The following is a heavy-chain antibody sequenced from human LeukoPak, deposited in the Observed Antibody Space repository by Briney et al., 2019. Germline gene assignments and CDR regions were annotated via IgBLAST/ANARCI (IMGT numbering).Heavy chain of an antibody. D-gene: IGHD6-13*01. Sequence: PGRSLRLSCAASGFTFSSYGMHWVRQAPEKGLEWVSGISWNSGSIGYADSVKGRFTISRDNAKNSLYLQMNSLRAEDTALYYCAKEAAARRRGLDYWGQGTLVTVSS. V-gene: IGHV3-9*01. J-gene: IGHJ4*02. CDR1: GFTFSSYG. CDR3: AKEAAARRRGLDY. CDR2: ISWNSGSI.